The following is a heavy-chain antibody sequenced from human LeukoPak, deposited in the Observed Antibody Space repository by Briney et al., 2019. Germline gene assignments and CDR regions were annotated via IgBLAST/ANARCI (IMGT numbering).Heavy chain of an antibody. J-gene: IGHJ4*02. V-gene: IGHV3-23*01. Sequence: GGSLRLSCAPSGFTFSIYAMIWVRQAPGKGLEWVSAISNSGYGTYYADSVKGRFTISRDNSKNTLYLQMNSLRAEDTAVYYCTTDAFVGYGSGSYYNLNRLDFWGQGTLVTVSS. CDR2: ISNSGYGT. CDR1: GFTFSIYA. D-gene: IGHD3-10*01. CDR3: TTDAFVGYGSGSYYNLNRLDF.